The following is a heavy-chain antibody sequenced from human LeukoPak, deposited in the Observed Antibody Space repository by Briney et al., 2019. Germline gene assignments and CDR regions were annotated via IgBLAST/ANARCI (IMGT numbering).Heavy chain of an antibody. V-gene: IGHV1-2*02. CDR2: INPNSGGT. CDR1: GYTFTGYY. CDR3: ARADWGDSYNIDY. Sequence: ASVKVSCKASGYTFTGYYMHWVRQAPGQGIEWMGWINPNSGGTNYAQKFQGRVTMTRDTSISTAYMELSRLRSDDTAVYYCARADWGDSYNIDYWGQGTLVTVSS. D-gene: IGHD5-24*01. J-gene: IGHJ4*02.